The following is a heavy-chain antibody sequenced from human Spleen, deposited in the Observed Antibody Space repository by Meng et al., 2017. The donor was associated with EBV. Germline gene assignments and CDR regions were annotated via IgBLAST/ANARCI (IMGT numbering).Heavy chain of an antibody. CDR2: IIPIFCPP. Sequence: QGRVGESGRRGKNPGPSVKVSGKAPGGTFSRDKINRVRQAPGQGLEWLGGIIPIFCPPTHAQEFQGRVTITADKSTNTADIEMSSLRSEDTAVYYCAKVGPTGAFDIWGQGTMVTVSS. V-gene: IGHV1-69*06. D-gene: IGHD1-26*01. CDR1: GGTFSRDK. CDR3: AKVGPTGAFDI. J-gene: IGHJ3*02.